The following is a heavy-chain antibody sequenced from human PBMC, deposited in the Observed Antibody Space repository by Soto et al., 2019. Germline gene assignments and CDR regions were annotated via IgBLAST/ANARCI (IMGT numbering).Heavy chain of an antibody. CDR1: GGSLSSRY. J-gene: IGHJ6*03. CDR3: ARTIDYGYMDV. Sequence: QVQLQESGPGLVNPSETLPLTCIVSGGSLSSRYWSWIRQPPGKELEWIAYIYYSGSTNYSPSLRNRLTVSVATAKNQFTLKLTSVTAADTATYYCARTIDYGYMDVWGKGTTVTVSS. CDR2: IYYSGST. V-gene: IGHV4-59*11. D-gene: IGHD3-16*01.